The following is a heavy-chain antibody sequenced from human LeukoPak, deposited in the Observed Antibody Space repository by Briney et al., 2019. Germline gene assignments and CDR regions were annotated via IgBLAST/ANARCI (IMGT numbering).Heavy chain of an antibody. Sequence: SETLSLTCTVSGGSISSSSYYWGWIRQPPGKGLEWIGSIYYSGSTCYNPSLKSRVTISVDTSKNQFSLKLSSVTAADTAVYYCAILDGDDYWGQGTLVTVSS. J-gene: IGHJ4*02. CDR2: IYYSGST. D-gene: IGHD3-3*01. CDR1: GGSISSSSYY. CDR3: AILDGDDY. V-gene: IGHV4-39*01.